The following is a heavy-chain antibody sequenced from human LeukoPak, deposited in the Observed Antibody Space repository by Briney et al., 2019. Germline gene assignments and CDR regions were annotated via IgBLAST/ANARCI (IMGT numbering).Heavy chain of an antibody. CDR1: GYTFTGYY. J-gene: IGHJ4*02. CDR2: INPNSGGT. CDR3: ARVSEQLEDYFDY. V-gene: IGHV1-2*02. Sequence: GASVEVSCKASGYTFTGYYMHWVRQAPGQGLEWMGWINPNSGGTNYAQKFQGRVTMTRDTSISTAYMELSRLRSDDTAVYYCARVSEQLEDYFDYWGQGTLVTVSS. D-gene: IGHD6-13*01.